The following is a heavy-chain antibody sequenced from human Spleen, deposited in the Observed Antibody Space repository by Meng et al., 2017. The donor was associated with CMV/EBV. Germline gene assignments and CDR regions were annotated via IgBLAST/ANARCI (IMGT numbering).Heavy chain of an antibody. CDR1: GFTCSSYW. D-gene: IGHD6-6*01. V-gene: IGHV3-7*01. J-gene: IGHJ1*01. Sequence: CAASGFTCSSYWMSWVRQLPGKGLEWVANIKQDGGEKYYVDSVKGRFTISRDNAKNSLYLQMNSLRAEDTAVYYCARGFPIVARSFQYWGQGTLVTVSS. CDR3: ARGFPIVARSFQY. CDR2: IKQDGGEK.